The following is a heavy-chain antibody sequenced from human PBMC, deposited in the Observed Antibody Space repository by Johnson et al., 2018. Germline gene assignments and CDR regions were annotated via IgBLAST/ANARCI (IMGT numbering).Heavy chain of an antibody. V-gene: IGHV1-3*04. D-gene: IGHD2-15*01. J-gene: IGHJ4*02. CDR3: AREGCGGGSCYGIFY. CDR1: GYTFTSYA. CDR2: INTGSGDI. Sequence: VQLVESGAEVKEPGVSVKVSCKPSGYTFTSYAIHWVRQAPGQRLEWMGWINTGSGDIKYSQKFQGRVSITRDRSARTALMQLRGLRSEDTAVYYFAREGCGGGSCYGIFYWGQGTLVTVS.